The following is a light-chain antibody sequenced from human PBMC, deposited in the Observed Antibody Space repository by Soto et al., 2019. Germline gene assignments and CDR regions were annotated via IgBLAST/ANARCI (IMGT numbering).Light chain of an antibody. CDR1: QSVSSNY. V-gene: IGKV3-20*01. Sequence: EIVLTQSPGTLSLSPGERATRSCRASQSVSSNYLAWYQQKPGQAPGLLIHGAYRRATGIPDRFSGSGSGTDFTLTISRLEPEDFAVYYCHQYGTSPWTFGQGTKVEIK. J-gene: IGKJ1*01. CDR2: GAY. CDR3: HQYGTSPWT.